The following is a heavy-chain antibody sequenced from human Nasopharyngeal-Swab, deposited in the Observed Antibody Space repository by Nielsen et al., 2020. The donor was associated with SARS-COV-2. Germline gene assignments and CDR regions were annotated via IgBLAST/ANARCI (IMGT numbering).Heavy chain of an antibody. V-gene: IGHV3-30*18. J-gene: IGHJ3*01. Sequence: GESLKISCAASGFTFSNYGMHWVRQAPGKGLEWVAVISYDGNIKSYADSVRGRFLISRGNSHNTLYLQMSRLRTEDRAVYYCAKAFGEDQLAEDAFDAWARGQWSPSPQ. CDR1: GFTFSNYG. CDR3: AKAFGEDQLAEDAFDA. CDR2: ISYDGNIK. D-gene: IGHD3-16*01.